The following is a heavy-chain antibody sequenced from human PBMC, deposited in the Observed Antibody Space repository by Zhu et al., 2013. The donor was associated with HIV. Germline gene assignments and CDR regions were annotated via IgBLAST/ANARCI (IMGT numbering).Heavy chain of an antibody. Sequence: QVQLVQSGAELRKPGASVKISCTAGGFHFTGQYVHWVRQVPGQGLEWMGWMNPNSGNTGYAQKFQGRVTMTGNTSINTAYMELSRLRSDDTAIYYCARGPGNDYFYMDAWGKGTTVTVSS. V-gene: IGHV1-8*02. CDR3: ARGPGNDYFYMDA. J-gene: IGHJ6*03. CDR2: MNPNSGNT. CDR1: GFHFTGQY. D-gene: IGHD1-1*01.